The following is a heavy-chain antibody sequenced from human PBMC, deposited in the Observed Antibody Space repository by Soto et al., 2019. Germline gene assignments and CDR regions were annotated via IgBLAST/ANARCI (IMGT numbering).Heavy chain of an antibody. Sequence: LRLSCAASGFTFSIYAMSWVRRAPGKGLEWVSAISGSGGSTHYADSVKGRFTISRDNSKNTLYLQMNSLRAEDTAVYYCAKDLGYSYGYNWFDPWGQGTLVTVSS. CDR3: AKDLGYSYGYNWFDP. V-gene: IGHV3-23*01. CDR2: ISGSGGST. D-gene: IGHD5-18*01. CDR1: GFTFSIYA. J-gene: IGHJ5*02.